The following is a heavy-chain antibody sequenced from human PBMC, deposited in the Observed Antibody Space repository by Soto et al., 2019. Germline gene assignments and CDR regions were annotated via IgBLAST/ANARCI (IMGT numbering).Heavy chain of an antibody. J-gene: IGHJ6*02. CDR2: IVPIFGTT. Sequence: QVQLVQSGAEVKKPGSSVKVSCKVSGGTFSNYAIDWVRLAPGHGLEWMGGIVPIFGTTYYTQKFQGRATIIADDSTTTAYLEMSSRRSEDPAIYYCARVEAVAGLYNYHGLDVWGQGTAVTVSS. CDR1: GGTFSNYA. CDR3: ARVEAVAGLYNYHGLDV. V-gene: IGHV1-69*12. D-gene: IGHD6-19*01.